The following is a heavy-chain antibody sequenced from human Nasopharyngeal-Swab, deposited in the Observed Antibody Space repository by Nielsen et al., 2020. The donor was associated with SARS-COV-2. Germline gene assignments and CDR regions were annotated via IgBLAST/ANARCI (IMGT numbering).Heavy chain of an antibody. Sequence: GESLKISCAASGFTFSGSAMHWVRQASGKGLEWVGRIRSKANSYATAYAASVKGRFTISRDDSKNTAYLQMNSLKTEDTAVYYCTRGPHYYYYGMDVWGQGTRSPSP. J-gene: IGHJ6*02. CDR2: IRSKANSYAT. CDR1: GFTFSGSA. V-gene: IGHV3-73*01. CDR3: TRGPHYYYYGMDV.